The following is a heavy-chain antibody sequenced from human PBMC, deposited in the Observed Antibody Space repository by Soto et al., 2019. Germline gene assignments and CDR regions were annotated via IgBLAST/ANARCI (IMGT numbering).Heavy chain of an antibody. J-gene: IGHJ4*02. CDR1: GYTFTSYA. D-gene: IGHD4-17*01. V-gene: IGHV1-3*01. CDR3: ARDRTGTVTTFDY. CDR2: INAGNGNT. Sequence: SVKVYYKASGYTFTSYAMHWVRQAPGQRLEWMGWINAGNGNTKYSQKFQGRVTITRDTSASTAYMELSSLRSEDTAVYYCARDRTGTVTTFDYWGQGTLVTVSS.